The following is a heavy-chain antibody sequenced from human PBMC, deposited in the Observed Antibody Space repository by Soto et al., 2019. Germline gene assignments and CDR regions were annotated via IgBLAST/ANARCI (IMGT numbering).Heavy chain of an antibody. J-gene: IGHJ4*02. CDR2: ISAYNGNT. CDR3: ARLGYCSGGSCDYPDY. D-gene: IGHD2-15*01. CDR1: GYTFTSDV. V-gene: IGHV1-18*03. Sequence: ASVKVCCNASGYTFTSDVMRWVRQEPEQGLEWMGWISAYNGNTNYAQKLEGGVIMFTVTSTSIAYLELRSLRSDDMAVYFCARLGYCSGGSCDYPDYWGQGTLVTVSS.